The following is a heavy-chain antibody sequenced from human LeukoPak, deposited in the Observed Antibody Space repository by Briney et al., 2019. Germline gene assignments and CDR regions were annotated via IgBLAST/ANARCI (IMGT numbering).Heavy chain of an antibody. CDR1: GFTFSSYA. CDR3: VRGQLWSYYHDY. V-gene: IGHV3-23*01. D-gene: IGHD3-16*01. Sequence: GGSLRLSCAASGFTFSSYAMSWVRQAPGKGLGWVSAISGSGGSTYYADSVKGRFTISRDNSKNTLYLQMNSLRAEDTAVYYCVRGQLWSYYHDYWGQGTLVTVSS. J-gene: IGHJ4*02. CDR2: ISGSGGST.